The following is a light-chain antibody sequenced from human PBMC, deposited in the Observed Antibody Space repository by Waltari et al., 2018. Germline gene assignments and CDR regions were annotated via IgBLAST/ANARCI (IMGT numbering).Light chain of an antibody. J-gene: IGLJ2*01. V-gene: IGLV3-21*02. CDR2: DDT. CDR3: QVWDSSSDDPL. Sequence: YVLTQPPSVSAAPGQTARITCGGMNLERNNVHWHQQRQGQAPVLVVHDDTDRPSGIPERFSGSNSGNTATLTITGVEAEDEADYYCQVWDSSSDDPLFGGGTRLTVL. CDR1: NLERNN.